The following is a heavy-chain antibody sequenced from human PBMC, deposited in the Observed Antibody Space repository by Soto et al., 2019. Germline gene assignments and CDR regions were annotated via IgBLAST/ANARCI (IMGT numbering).Heavy chain of an antibody. CDR3: AKDLIAKNGVCEAYNM. Sequence: GGSLSLSCVGSGFDFSAYAMNWVRQAPGKGLQWISGLVGSGADKNYADSVRGRFTVSRDNSMSTLYLQMNSLRDEDTAVYYCAKDLIAKNGVCEAYNMRDRATMLTVSS. CDR1: GFDFSAYA. V-gene: IGHV3-23*01. D-gene: IGHD2-8*01. J-gene: IGHJ3*02. CDR2: LVGSGADK.